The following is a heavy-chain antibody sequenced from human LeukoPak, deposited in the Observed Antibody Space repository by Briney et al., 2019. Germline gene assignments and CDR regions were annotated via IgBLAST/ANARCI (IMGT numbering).Heavy chain of an antibody. V-gene: IGHV1-18*01. CDR3: ARVGYCSGGSCYSAGNFDY. Sequence: GASVKVSCKASGYTFTSYGISWVRQAPGQGLEWMGWISAYNGNTNYAQKLQGRVTMTTDTSTSTAYMELRSLRSDDTAVYYCARVGYCSGGSCYSAGNFDYWGQGTLVTVSS. CDR1: GYTFTSYG. J-gene: IGHJ4*02. CDR2: ISAYNGNT. D-gene: IGHD2-15*01.